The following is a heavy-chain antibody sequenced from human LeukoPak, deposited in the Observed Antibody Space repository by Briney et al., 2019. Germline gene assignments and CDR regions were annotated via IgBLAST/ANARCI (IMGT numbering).Heavy chain of an antibody. V-gene: IGHV4-61*02. J-gene: IGHJ4*02. CDR1: GTSIRSGSYY. CDR2: MYIGGRT. Sequence: SQTLSLTCTVTGTSIRSGSYYWNWIRQAAGKGLEWIGRMYIGGRTTYNPSLKSRVTISLETTENQFSLRLRSVTAADTAVYYCARVLRGNFDYLGQGTLVTVSS. CDR3: ARVLRGNFDY. D-gene: IGHD2-8*01.